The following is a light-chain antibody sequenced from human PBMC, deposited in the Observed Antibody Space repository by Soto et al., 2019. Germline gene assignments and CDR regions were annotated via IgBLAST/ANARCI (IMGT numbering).Light chain of an antibody. CDR1: SSDVGGSNY. CDR2: DVS. J-gene: IGLJ1*01. Sequence: ALTHPASVSWSPGQSITISCTGTSSDVGGSNYVSWYQQLPGKAPKLMIYDVSDRPSGVSNRFSGSKSGNTASLTISGLQAEDEADYYCSSYTSSSLYVFGTGTKVTV. V-gene: IGLV2-14*01. CDR3: SSYTSSSLYV.